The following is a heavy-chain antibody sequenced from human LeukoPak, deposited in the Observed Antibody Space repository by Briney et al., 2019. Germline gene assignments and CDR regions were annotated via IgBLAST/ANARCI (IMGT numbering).Heavy chain of an antibody. Sequence: SETLSLTCTVSGGSISSSSYYWGWIRQPLGKGLEWIGSIYYSGSTYYNPSLKSRVTISVDTSKNQFSLKLSSVTAADTAVYYCARHAVVVIANNWFDPWGQGTLVTVSS. CDR1: GGSISSSSYY. CDR3: ARHAVVVIANNWFDP. J-gene: IGHJ5*02. V-gene: IGHV4-39*01. D-gene: IGHD2-21*01. CDR2: IYYSGST.